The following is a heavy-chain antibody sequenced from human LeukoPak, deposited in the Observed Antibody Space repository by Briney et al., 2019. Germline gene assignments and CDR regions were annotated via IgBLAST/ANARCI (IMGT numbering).Heavy chain of an antibody. CDR1: GFTFSASW. CDR2: IKGDESEI. D-gene: IGHD1-1*01. V-gene: IGHV3-7*01. J-gene: IGHJ6*02. CDR3: ATYDNWVAGDV. Sequence: GGSLRLSCVASGFTFSASWMTWVRQAPGKGLEWVANIKGDESEIYQLGSVKGRFTVSRDNAKNSLFLQMNSLRVEDTAVYYCATYDNWVAGDVWGQGTSVSVSS.